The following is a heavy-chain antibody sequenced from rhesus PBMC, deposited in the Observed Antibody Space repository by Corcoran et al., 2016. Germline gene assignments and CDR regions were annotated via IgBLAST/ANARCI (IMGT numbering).Heavy chain of an antibody. CDR3: ARLDTVATTTGYFDY. J-gene: IGHJ4*01. CDR1: GGSISGYY. D-gene: IGHD4-29*01. CDR2: IYGSGGST. V-gene: IGHV4-160*01. Sequence: QVQLQESGPGLVKPSETLSLTCAVPGGSISGYYGSWIRQPPGKGGEWIGRIYGSGGSTDYNPSLKSRVTISTDTSKNQFSLKLSSVTAADTAVYYCARLDTVATTTGYFDYWGQGVLVTISS.